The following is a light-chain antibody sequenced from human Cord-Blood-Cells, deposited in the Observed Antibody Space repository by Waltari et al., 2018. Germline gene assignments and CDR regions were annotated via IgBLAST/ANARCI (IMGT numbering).Light chain of an antibody. J-gene: IGKJ3*01. V-gene: IGKV1-9*01. CDR2: AAS. CDR1: QGISSY. CDR3: QQLNSYPPT. Sequence: IQLTQSPFSLSASVGDKVTITCRASQGISSYLAWYQQKPGKAPKLLIYAASTLQSGVPSKFSGSGAGTDFTLTISSLQPEEFATYYCQQLNSYPPTFGPGTKVDIK.